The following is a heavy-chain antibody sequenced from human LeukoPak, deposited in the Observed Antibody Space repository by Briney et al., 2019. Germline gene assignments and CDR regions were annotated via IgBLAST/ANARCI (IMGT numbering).Heavy chain of an antibody. CDR1: GDSISSGSW. CDR2: IYRSGST. V-gene: IGHV4-4*02. Sequence: PSGTLSLTCAVSGDSISSGSWWSWVRQPPGKGLEWIGEIYRSGSTNYNPSLKSRVPISVDKSKNQFSLKLTSVTAADTAVYYCARLGSSWYDPDYFDFWGQGTLVTVSS. CDR3: ARLGSSWYDPDYFDF. J-gene: IGHJ4*02. D-gene: IGHD6-13*01.